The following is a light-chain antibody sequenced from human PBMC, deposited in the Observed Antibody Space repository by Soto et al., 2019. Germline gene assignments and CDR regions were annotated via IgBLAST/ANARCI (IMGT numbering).Light chain of an antibody. J-gene: IGKJ1*01. CDR3: QQSYSFPQT. CDR1: QSISTY. V-gene: IGKV1-39*01. CDR2: AAS. Sequence: DIQMTQSPSSLSASVGGRVTITCRASQSISTYLNWYQHKPGKAPKLLIYAASSLQSGVPSRFSGSGSGTDFTLTISSLQPEDFATYYCQQSYSFPQTFGQGTKVDIK.